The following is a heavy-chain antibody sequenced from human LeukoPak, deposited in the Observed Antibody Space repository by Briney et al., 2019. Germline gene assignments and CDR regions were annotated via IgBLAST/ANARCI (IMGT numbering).Heavy chain of an antibody. V-gene: IGHV3-30*02. J-gene: IGHJ4*02. CDR3: ARGSGYSYGSNVNFDY. Sequence: RAGGSLRLSCAASGFTFSDYSLHWVRQAPGKGLNWVAFIRYDGNNKYYADSVRGRFTVARANSKNMLYLEMNSLSTEDTAVYYCARGSGYSYGSNVNFDYWGQGTLVTVSS. D-gene: IGHD5-18*01. CDR2: IRYDGNNK. CDR1: GFTFSDYS.